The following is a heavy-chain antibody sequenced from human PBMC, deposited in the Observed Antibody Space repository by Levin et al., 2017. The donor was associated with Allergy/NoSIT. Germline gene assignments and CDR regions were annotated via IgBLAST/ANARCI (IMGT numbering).Heavy chain of an antibody. D-gene: IGHD3-3*01. Sequence: PGGSLRLSCAVYGGSFSGYYWSWIRQPPGKGLEWIGEINHSGSTNYNPSLKSRVTISVDTSKNQFSLKLSSVTAADTAVYYCAISPDYDFWSGYYEGSDYWGQGTLVTVSS. CDR2: INHSGST. CDR3: AISPDYDFWSGYYEGSDY. CDR1: GGSFSGYY. V-gene: IGHV4-34*01. J-gene: IGHJ4*02.